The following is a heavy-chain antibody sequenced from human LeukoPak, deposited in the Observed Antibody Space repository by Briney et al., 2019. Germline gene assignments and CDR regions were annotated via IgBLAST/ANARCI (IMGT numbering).Heavy chain of an antibody. CDR1: GGSISSGGYY. J-gene: IGHJ5*02. Sequence: PSETLSLTCTVSGGSISSGGYYWSWIRQSPGKGLTWIGSVYYGGSTYYNPSLRSRVTISIDTSKNQFSLMLRSVTAADSALYFCARHVGRLTTETSFDPWGQGTLVTVSS. CDR2: VYYGGST. V-gene: IGHV4-39*01. CDR3: ARHVGRLTTETSFDP. D-gene: IGHD4-11*01.